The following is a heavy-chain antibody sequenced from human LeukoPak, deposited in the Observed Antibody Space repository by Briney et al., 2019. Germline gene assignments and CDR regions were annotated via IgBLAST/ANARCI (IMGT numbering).Heavy chain of an antibody. CDR2: IYYSGST. CDR3: ARDVGSSWYYYYGMDV. CDR1: GGSISSYY. D-gene: IGHD6-13*01. V-gene: IGHV4-59*12. Sequence: SETLSLTCTVSGGSISSYYWSWIRQPPGKGLEWIGYIYYSGSTNYNPSLKSRVTISVDTSKNQFSLKLSSVTAADTAVYYCARDVGSSWYYYYGMDVWGQGTTVTVSS. J-gene: IGHJ6*02.